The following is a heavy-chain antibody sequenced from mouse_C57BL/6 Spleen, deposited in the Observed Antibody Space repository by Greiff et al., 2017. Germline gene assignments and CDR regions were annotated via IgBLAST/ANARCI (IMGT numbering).Heavy chain of an antibody. Sequence: VQLQESGPELVKPGASVKISCKASGYAFSSSWMNWVKQRPGKGLEWIGRIYPGDGDTNYNGKFKGKATLTADKSSSTAYMHLSSLTSEDSAVYFCARSRDWYFDVWGTGTTVTVSS. CDR3: ARSRDWYFDV. J-gene: IGHJ1*03. V-gene: IGHV1-82*01. CDR2: IYPGDGDT. CDR1: GYAFSSSW.